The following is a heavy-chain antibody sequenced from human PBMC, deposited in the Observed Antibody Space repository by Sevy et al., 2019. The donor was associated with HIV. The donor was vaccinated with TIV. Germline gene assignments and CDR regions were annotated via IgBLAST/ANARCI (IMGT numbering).Heavy chain of an antibody. CDR3: AGENAWGRGYS. CDR2: IYYNGHI. CDR1: GGSITSLY. V-gene: IGHV4-59*08. J-gene: IGHJ4*02. Sequence: SETLSLTCTVSGGSITSLYWNWIRQPPGKGLEWIANIYYNGHINYNPSLTSRVTLSLDTSKNQSSLRLSSVTAADTAMYYCAGENAWGRGYSWGQGTLVTVSS. D-gene: IGHD1-26*01.